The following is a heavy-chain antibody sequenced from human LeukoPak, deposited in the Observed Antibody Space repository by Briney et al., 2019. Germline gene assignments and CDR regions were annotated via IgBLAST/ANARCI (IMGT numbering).Heavy chain of an antibody. J-gene: IGHJ4*02. D-gene: IGHD3-22*01. CDR2: ISISSSYI. Sequence: GGSLRLSCAASGFTFSSFSMNWVRQAPGKGLEWVSYISISSSYIYYADSVKGRFTISRDNAKNPLYLQMNSLRAEDTAVYYCASFYYDSSGCYYFDYWGQGTLVTVSS. CDR1: GFTFSSFS. CDR3: ASFYYDSSGCYYFDY. V-gene: IGHV3-21*01.